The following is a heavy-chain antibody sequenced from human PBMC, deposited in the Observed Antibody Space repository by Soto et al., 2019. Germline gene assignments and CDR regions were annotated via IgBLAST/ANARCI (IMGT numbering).Heavy chain of an antibody. CDR3: ARALAGENYYYGMDV. Sequence: SETLSLTCTGSGGSISSYYWSWILQPPGKGLEWIGYIYYSGSTNYNPSLKSRVTISVDTSKNQFSLKLSSVTAADTAVYYCARALAGENYYYGMDVWGQGTTVT. V-gene: IGHV4-59*01. D-gene: IGHD3-16*01. CDR2: IYYSGST. CDR1: GGSISSYY. J-gene: IGHJ6*02.